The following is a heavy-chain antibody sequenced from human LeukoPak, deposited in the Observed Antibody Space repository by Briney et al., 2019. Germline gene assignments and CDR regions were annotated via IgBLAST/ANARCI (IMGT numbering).Heavy chain of an antibody. CDR1: GFTFSTYA. J-gene: IGHJ4*02. CDR3: ARGTTDLDY. D-gene: IGHD1-1*01. V-gene: IGHV3-30*04. Sequence: GGSLRLSCAASGFTFSTYAMHWVRQAPGKGLDWAAAISYDGSNKYYADSVKGRFTISRDNSKNTLHLQMNSLRAEDTAVYFCARGTTDLDYWGQGTLVTVSS. CDR2: ISYDGSNK.